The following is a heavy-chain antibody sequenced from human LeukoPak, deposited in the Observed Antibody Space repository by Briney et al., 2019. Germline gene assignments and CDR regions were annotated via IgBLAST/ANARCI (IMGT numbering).Heavy chain of an antibody. V-gene: IGHV3-23*01. D-gene: IGHD6-19*01. Sequence: GGSLRLSCAASGFTFSTYAMNWVRQVPGKGPEWVSTMSGSGSSTDYADSVKGRFTISRDNSKNTLYLQMNSLRADDTALYYCAKDAQGLIRGGIYFDFWGQGSLVTVSS. CDR1: GFTFSTYA. CDR2: MSGSGSST. CDR3: AKDAQGLIRGGIYFDF. J-gene: IGHJ4*02.